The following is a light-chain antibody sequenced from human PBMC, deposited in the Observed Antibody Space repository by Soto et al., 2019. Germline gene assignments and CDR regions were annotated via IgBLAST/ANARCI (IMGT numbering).Light chain of an antibody. CDR3: AAWDDSLNGYV. CDR2: SNN. V-gene: IGLV1-44*01. Sequence: QSVLTQPPSASGTPVQRVTSSCSGSSSNIGSDTVNWYQQVPGTAPKLLIYSNNQRPSGVPDRFSGSKSGTSASLAITGLQSEDEADYYCAAWDDSLNGYVFGTATKVTVL. J-gene: IGLJ1*01. CDR1: SSNIGSDT.